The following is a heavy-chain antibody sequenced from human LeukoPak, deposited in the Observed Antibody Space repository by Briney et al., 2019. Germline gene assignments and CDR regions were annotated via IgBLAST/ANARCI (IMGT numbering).Heavy chain of an antibody. Sequence: SETLSLTCTVSGGSISSGDYYWSWIRQPPGKGLEWIGYIYYSGSTYYNPSLKSRVTISVDTSKNQFSLKLSSVTAADTAVYYCARTTDYGDYGDLDYWGQGTLVTVSS. J-gene: IGHJ4*02. CDR3: ARTTDYGDYGDLDY. CDR2: IYYSGST. CDR1: GGSISSGDYY. V-gene: IGHV4-30-4*01. D-gene: IGHD4-17*01.